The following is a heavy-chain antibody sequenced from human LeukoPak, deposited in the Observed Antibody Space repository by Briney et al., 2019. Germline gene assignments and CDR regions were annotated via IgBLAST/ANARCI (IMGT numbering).Heavy chain of an antibody. CDR2: IYPNSGGT. V-gene: IGHV1-2*02. J-gene: IGHJ4*02. CDR3: ARYFDWLLPFDY. CDR1: GYTFTGYY. D-gene: IGHD3-9*01. Sequence: ASMKVSCEDSGYTFTGYYMYWVRQTPGQGREWMGCIYPNSGGTSYAQKFQGSVTMTRDTSISTAYMELSRLRSDDTAVYYCARYFDWLLPFDYWGKGTLVTVSS.